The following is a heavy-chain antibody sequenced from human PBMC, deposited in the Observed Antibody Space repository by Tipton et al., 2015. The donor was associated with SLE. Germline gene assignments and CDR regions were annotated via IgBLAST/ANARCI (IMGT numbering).Heavy chain of an antibody. CDR1: GFTFSDYY. Sequence: SLRLSCAASGFTFSDYYMNWIRQAPGKGLEWISYISPSGGSTNYADSVKGRFTLSRDNSKNTLYLQMNSLRADDTAVYYCAKGMSGYDNGWSSFDYWGQGALVTVSS. CDR3: AKGMSGYDNGWSSFDY. D-gene: IGHD6-19*01. CDR2: ISPSGGST. J-gene: IGHJ4*02. V-gene: IGHV3-11*05.